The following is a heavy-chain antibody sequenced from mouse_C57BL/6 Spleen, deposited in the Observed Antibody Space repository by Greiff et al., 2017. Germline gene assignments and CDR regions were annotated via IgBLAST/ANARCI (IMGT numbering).Heavy chain of an antibody. CDR1: GYAFSSSW. Sequence: QVQLQQSGPELVKPGASVKISCKASGYAFSSSWMNWVKQRPGTGLEWIGRIYPGDGDTNYNGKFKGKATLTADKSSSTAYMQLSSLTSEDSAVYFCARYYYFDYWGQGTTLTVSS. V-gene: IGHV1-82*01. CDR3: ARYYYFDY. CDR2: IYPGDGDT. J-gene: IGHJ2*01.